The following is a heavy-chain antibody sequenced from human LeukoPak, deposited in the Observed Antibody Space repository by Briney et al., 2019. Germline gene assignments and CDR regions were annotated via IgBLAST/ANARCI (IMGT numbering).Heavy chain of an antibody. D-gene: IGHD3-10*01. CDR1: GGSISSYY. CDR3: ARHPGMVRSYYYYYYYYMDV. V-gene: IGHV4-34*01. J-gene: IGHJ6*03. CDR2: INHSGST. Sequence: SETLSLTCTVSGGSISSYYWSWIRQPPGKGLEWIGEINHSGSTNYNPSLKSRVTISVDTSKNQFSLKLSSVTAADTAVYYCARHPGMVRSYYYYYYYYMDVWGKGTTVTISS.